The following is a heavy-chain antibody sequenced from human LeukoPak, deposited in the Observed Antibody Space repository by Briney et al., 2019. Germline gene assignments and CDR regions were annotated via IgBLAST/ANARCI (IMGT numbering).Heavy chain of an antibody. CDR2: INHNSGGT. J-gene: IGHJ4*02. Sequence: ASVKVSCKASGYTFAGYYMHWVRQAPAQGLEWMGWINHNSGGTDYAQKFQGRVTMTRDTSISTAYMELSRLRSDDTAVYYCARDGGAYCGGDCYFADDYWGQGTLVTVSS. D-gene: IGHD2-21*02. V-gene: IGHV1-2*02. CDR3: ARDGGAYCGGDCYFADDY. CDR1: GYTFAGYY.